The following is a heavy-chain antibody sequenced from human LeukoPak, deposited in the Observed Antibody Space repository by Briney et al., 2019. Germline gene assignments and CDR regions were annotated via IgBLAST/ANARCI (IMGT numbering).Heavy chain of an antibody. CDR1: GFDFSSYS. Sequence: GGSLRLSCAASGFDFSSYSMYWVRQTPRKGLEWVSEIRGDGNTYYADSVKGRFAISRDNSKNTLFLQMHSLRVEDTAIYYCARLVGVSPLDFWGRGTLVTVSS. D-gene: IGHD3-16*01. J-gene: IGHJ4*02. V-gene: IGHV3-23*01. CDR2: IRGDGNT. CDR3: ARLVGVSPLDF.